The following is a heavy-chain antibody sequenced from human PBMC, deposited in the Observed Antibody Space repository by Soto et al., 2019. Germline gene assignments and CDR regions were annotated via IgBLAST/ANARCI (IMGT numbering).Heavy chain of an antibody. J-gene: IGHJ4*02. CDR2: ISYDGNKK. CDR1: GFNFSDHG. Sequence: QMRVVESGGDVVQPGRSLGLSCVTSGFNFSDHGIHWVRQAPGKGLEWVAVISYDGNKKYYAESVKGRFTISRDNSKKTVSMQMNNLRIDDTPVYYCAKDVFDRWGQGTLVTVSS. V-gene: IGHV3-30*18. CDR3: AKDVFDR.